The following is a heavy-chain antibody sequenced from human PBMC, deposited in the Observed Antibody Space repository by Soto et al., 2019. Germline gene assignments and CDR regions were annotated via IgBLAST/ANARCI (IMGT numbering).Heavy chain of an antibody. CDR1: GGTFSGYS. CDR2: INHSGST. Sequence: QVQLQQWGAGLLKPSETLSLTCAVYGGTFSGYSWTWFRQPPGKGREWIGDINHSGSTNYNPSLKSRVTISVDTSKNQFSLKVTSVTAADTAVYYSARGEGGFQHWGQGTLVTVSS. CDR3: ARGEGGFQH. J-gene: IGHJ1*01. V-gene: IGHV4-34*01.